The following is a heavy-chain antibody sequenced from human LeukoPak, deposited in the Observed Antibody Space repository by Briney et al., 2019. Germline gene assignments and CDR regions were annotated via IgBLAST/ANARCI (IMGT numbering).Heavy chain of an antibody. V-gene: IGHV4-59*01. CDR1: GGSISSYY. Sequence: TSETLSLTCTVSGGSISSYYWSWIRQPPGKGLEWIGYIYYSGSTNYNPSLKSRVTISVDTSKNQFSLKLSSVTAADTAVYYCARARRGAEFDYWGQGTLVTVSS. CDR2: IYYSGST. J-gene: IGHJ4*02. CDR3: ARARRGAEFDY. D-gene: IGHD6-25*01.